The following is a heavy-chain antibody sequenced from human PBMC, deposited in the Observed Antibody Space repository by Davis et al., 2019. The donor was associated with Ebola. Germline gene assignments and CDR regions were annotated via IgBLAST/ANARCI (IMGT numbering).Heavy chain of an antibody. D-gene: IGHD3-22*01. V-gene: IGHV1-69*13. CDR2: IIPVFGIP. J-gene: IGHJ4*02. CDR1: GDTFSSYA. Sequence: SVKVSCKASGDTFSSYALSWVRQAPGQGLDWMGGIIPVFGIPKYAQKFQGRVTITADESTSTAYMELRRLRSEDTAVYYCARDRYSDGSGYFFEQSHWGQGTLVTVSS. CDR3: ARDRYSDGSGYFFEQSH.